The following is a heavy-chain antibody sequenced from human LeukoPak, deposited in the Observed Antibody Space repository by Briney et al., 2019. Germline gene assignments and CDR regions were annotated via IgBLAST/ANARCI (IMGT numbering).Heavy chain of an antibody. V-gene: IGHV3-48*02. CDR3: ASSGSYRFDY. J-gene: IGHJ4*02. CDR2: ITASGTAM. Sequence: GGSLRLSCAASGFTFSSYSMNWVRQAPGKGLEWVSHITASGTAMFYADSVKGRFTISRDNAKNSLYVQMNSLRDEDTAVYYCASSGSYRFDYWGQGTLVTVSS. CDR1: GFTFSSYS. D-gene: IGHD1-26*01.